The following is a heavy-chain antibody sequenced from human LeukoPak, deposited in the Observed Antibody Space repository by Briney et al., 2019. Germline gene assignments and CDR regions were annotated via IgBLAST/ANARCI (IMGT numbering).Heavy chain of an antibody. Sequence: SETLSLTCTVSGGSISSSSYYWGWIRQPPGKGLEWIGSIYYSGSTYYNPSLKSRVTISVDTSKNQFSLKLSSVTAADTAVYYCARHALGYSYPFDYWGQGTLVTVSS. CDR3: ARHALGYSYPFDY. CDR1: GGSISSSSYY. D-gene: IGHD5-18*01. J-gene: IGHJ4*02. CDR2: IYYSGST. V-gene: IGHV4-39*01.